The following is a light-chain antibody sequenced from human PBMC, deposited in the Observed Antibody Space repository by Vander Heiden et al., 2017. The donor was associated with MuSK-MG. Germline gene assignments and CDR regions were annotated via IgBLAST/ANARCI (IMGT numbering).Light chain of an antibody. Sequence: DIQMTQSPFSLSASVGDRVTITCRASQGISNSLAWYQQKPGKAPKLLLSAASRLESGVPSRFSGGGSGTDYTLTISSLQPEDFATYYCQQYYSTPATFGPGTKVDIK. CDR3: QQYYSTPAT. J-gene: IGKJ3*01. CDR1: QGISNS. V-gene: IGKV1-NL1*01. CDR2: AAS.